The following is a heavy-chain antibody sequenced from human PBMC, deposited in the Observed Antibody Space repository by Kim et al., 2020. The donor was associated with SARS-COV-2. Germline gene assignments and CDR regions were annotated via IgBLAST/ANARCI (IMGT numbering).Heavy chain of an antibody. CDR3: ATSIAAAGPFDY. J-gene: IGHJ4*02. D-gene: IGHD6-13*01. Sequence: YLYPSLKSRVTISVATSKHQFSLQLRSVTAADTAVYYCATSIAAAGPFDYWGQGTLVTVSS. V-gene: IGHV4-31*02.